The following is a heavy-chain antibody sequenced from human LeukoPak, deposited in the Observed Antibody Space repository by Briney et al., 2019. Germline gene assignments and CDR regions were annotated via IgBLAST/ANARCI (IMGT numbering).Heavy chain of an antibody. CDR3: TRGHYYGSGTYFDEDTFDI. J-gene: IGHJ3*02. Sequence: GGSPRLSCAASGFTFSDHYMVWIRQVPGKGLEWVGRAKNKVDSYTIQYAASVRGRFSISRDDSKNSLYLQMNSLKTEDTAVYYCTRGHYYGSGTYFDEDTFDIWGRGTMVTVSS. V-gene: IGHV3-72*01. D-gene: IGHD3-10*01. CDR1: GFTFSDHY. CDR2: AKNKVDSYTI.